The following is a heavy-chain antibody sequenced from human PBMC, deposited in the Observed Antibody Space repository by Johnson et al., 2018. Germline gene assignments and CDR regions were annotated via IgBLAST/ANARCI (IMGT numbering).Heavy chain of an antibody. Sequence: VQLLESGGGVVQPGRSLRLSCAVSGFTFSNYGMHWVRQAPGKGLEWVAVISYDGSNKYYADSVKGRFTVSRDNSKNTLYVQMNSLRAEDTAVYYCAKGDESAFDIWGQGTMVTVSS. CDR2: ISYDGSNK. CDR3: AKGDESAFDI. V-gene: IGHV3-30*18. J-gene: IGHJ3*02. CDR1: GFTFSNYG.